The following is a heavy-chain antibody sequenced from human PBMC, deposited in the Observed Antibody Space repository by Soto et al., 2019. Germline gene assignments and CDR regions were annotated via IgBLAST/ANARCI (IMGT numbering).Heavy chain of an antibody. V-gene: IGHV3-23*01. Sequence: GGSLRLSCAASGFTFSNYAVSWVRQSPGRGLEWVASISDKGGSTKYADSVNGRFTISRDNSRDTLSLQMDTLRAEDTAVYYCARLPYSYVSLYFFDFWGQGSLVTVSS. CDR3: ARLPYSYVSLYFFDF. D-gene: IGHD5-18*01. J-gene: IGHJ4*02. CDR1: GFTFSNYA. CDR2: ISDKGGST.